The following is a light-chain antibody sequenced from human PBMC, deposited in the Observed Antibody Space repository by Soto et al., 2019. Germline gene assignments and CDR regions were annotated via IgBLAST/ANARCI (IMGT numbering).Light chain of an antibody. CDR1: SSNIGAGYD. V-gene: IGLV1-40*01. J-gene: IGLJ1*01. Sequence: QSVLTQPPSVSGAPGQRVTISCTGSSSNIGAGYDVHWYQQLPGTAPKRLIYGNSNRPSGVPDPFSGSKSGTSASLAITGLQAEDEADYYCQSYDSSLSGYVFGTGTKLTVL. CDR2: GNS. CDR3: QSYDSSLSGYV.